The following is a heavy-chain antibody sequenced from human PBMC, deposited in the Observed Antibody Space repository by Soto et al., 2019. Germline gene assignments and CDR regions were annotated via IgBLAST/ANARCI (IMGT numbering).Heavy chain of an antibody. D-gene: IGHD2-8*02. J-gene: IGHJ4*02. CDR2: IYYSGST. CDR3: ARDKITGLFDY. CDR1: GGSISGNC. Sequence: SETLSLTCTVSGGSISGNCWTWIRQPPGKGLEWIGYIYYSGSTNYNPSLKSRVTISIDTSKNQFSLRLTSVTAADTAVYYCARDKITGLFDYWGQGTLVTVSS. V-gene: IGHV4-59*12.